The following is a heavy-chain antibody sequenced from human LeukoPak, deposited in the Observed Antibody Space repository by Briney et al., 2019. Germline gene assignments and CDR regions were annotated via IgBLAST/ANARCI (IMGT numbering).Heavy chain of an antibody. D-gene: IGHD6-19*01. CDR2: VRFDGSNT. CDR3: AKSSGSSSWYDYFDY. V-gene: IGHV3-30*02. CDR1: GFYFNTYA. Sequence: GGSLRLSCAASGFYFNTYAMHWVRQAPGKGLEWVAFVRFDGSNTRYADSVKGRFTISRDNSKNTLFLQMNNLRPKDTAVYYCAKSSGSSSWYDYFDYWGQGTLATVSS. J-gene: IGHJ4*02.